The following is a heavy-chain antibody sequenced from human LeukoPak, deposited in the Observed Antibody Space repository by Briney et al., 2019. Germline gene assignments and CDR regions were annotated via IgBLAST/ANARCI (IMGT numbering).Heavy chain of an antibody. CDR3: ARGPTRYYFDY. CDR2: IYYSGST. D-gene: IGHD1-1*01. V-gene: IGHV4-59*01. J-gene: IGHJ4*02. Sequence: SETLSLTCTVSGGSISSYYWSWIRQPPGKGLEWIGYIYYSGSTNYNPSLKSRVTVSVDTSKNQFSLKLSSVTAADTAVYYCARGPTRYYFDYWGQGTLVTVSS. CDR1: GGSISSYY.